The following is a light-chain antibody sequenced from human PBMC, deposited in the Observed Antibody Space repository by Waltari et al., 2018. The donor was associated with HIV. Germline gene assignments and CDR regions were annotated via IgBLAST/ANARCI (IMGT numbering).Light chain of an antibody. J-gene: IGLJ2*01. CDR1: ALSQQD. CDR2: KDP. Sequence: SRDLTQPPSVSVSPGQTARITCPGAALSQQDSYWYQQKAGQAPVLVIFKDPERPSGIPEGFSASSSGTTVTLTITSVEAEDEAEYFCQSSDTTASHELFGGGTKLTVL. CDR3: QSSDTTASHEL. V-gene: IGLV3-25*03.